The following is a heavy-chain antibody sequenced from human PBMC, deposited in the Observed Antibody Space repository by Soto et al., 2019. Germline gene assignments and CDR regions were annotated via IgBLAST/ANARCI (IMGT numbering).Heavy chain of an antibody. CDR3: ARHNYGSGSTYFDY. CDR1: GGSVGSNRYY. J-gene: IGHJ4*02. Sequence: PAETLSLTCTVSGGSVGSNRYYRACIGQPPGKGLEWIGYIYYSGSTNYSPPLKSRVPISVDTSKNQFPLKLTSMPAADTAVYYCARHNYGSGSTYFDYWGQGTLVTVSS. V-gene: IGHV4-61*05. D-gene: IGHD3-10*01. CDR2: IYYSGST.